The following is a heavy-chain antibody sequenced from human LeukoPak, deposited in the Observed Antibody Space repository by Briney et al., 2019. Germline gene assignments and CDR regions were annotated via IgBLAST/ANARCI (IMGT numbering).Heavy chain of an antibody. CDR2: INWNGDST. V-gene: IGHV3-20*04. J-gene: IGHJ4*02. Sequence: GGSLRLSCAASGFTFDDYGMTWVRQAPGKGLEWVSSINWNGDSTHYADSVRGRFTISRDNAKNSLYLQMNSLRAEDTAIYYCARRGSGYTEPIDYWGQGTLVTVSS. CDR3: ARRGSGYTEPIDY. CDR1: GFTFDDYG. D-gene: IGHD5-12*01.